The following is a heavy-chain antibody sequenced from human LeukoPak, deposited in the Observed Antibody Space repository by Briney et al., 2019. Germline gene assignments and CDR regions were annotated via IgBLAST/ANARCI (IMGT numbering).Heavy chain of an antibody. CDR3: ARVGLGGDLFNY. CDR1: GFTLSNYK. J-gene: IGHJ4*02. Sequence: LAGGSLRLSCAASGFTLSNYKILWARQPPGKGLEFLFYITFGGRAAHSADSVKDRFTFSRENAKNSVYLQMNSLRVDDSGIYYCARVGLGGDLFNYWGQGTRITVSS. V-gene: IGHV3-48*01. D-gene: IGHD4-17*01. CDR2: ITFGGRAA.